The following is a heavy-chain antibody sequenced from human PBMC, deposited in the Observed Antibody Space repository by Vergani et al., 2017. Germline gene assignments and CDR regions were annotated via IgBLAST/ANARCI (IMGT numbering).Heavy chain of an antibody. D-gene: IGHD2-15*01. V-gene: IGHV4-61*02. J-gene: IGHJ4*02. CDR3: ARSRPYCTSGSCPAI. Sequence: QVKLQESGPGLLKPSPTLSLTCTVSGESIRSGSHYWSWIRQPAGKGPEWIGHIHTGGSTDLNPSFKSRVSISVDTSKSQFSLKLNSVTVADTAVSYCARSRPYCTSGSCPAIWGQGTLVTVSS. CDR2: IHTGGST. CDR1: GESIRSGSHY.